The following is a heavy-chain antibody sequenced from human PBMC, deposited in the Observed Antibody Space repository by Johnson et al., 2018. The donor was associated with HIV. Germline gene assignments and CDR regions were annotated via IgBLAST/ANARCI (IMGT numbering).Heavy chain of an antibody. V-gene: IGHV3-33*01. Sequence: VQLVESGGGVVQPGRSLRLSCAASGFTFSTYGMHWVRQAPGKGLEWVALIWYDGSNKYYADSVKGRFIISRDNSKNTLYLQMNSLRAEDTAVYYCARARDWNYGDIWGQGTMVTVSS. CDR1: GFTFSTYG. CDR3: ARARDWNYGDI. CDR2: IWYDGSNK. J-gene: IGHJ3*02. D-gene: IGHD1-7*01.